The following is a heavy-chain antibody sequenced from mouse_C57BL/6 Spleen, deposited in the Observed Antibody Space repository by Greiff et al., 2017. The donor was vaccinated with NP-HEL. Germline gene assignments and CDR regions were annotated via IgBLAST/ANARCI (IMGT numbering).Heavy chain of an antibody. V-gene: IGHV1-59*01. D-gene: IGHD1-1*01. CDR2: IDPSDNYT. CDR3: AREGPLRYGSRSWFAY. Sequence: QVQLQQPGADLVRPGTSVKLSCKSSGYTFTSYWMHWVKQRPGQGLEWIGVIDPSDNYTNYNRKFKGKATLTVDTSSSTAYMQLSSLTSEDSAVYYCAREGPLRYGSRSWFAYWGQGTLVTVSA. CDR1: GYTFTSYW. J-gene: IGHJ3*01.